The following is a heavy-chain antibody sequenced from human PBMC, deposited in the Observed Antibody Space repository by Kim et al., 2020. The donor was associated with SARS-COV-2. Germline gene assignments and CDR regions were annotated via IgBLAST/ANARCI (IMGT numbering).Heavy chain of an antibody. CDR2: IYYSGST. V-gene: IGHV4-59*01. Sequence: SETLSLTCTVSGGSISSYYWSWIRQPPGKGLEWIGYIYYSGSTNYNPSLKSRVTISVDTSKNQFSLKLSSVTAADTAVYYCARVGYYDSSGYYLYYFDYWGQGTLVTVSS. D-gene: IGHD3-22*01. CDR1: GGSISSYY. J-gene: IGHJ4*02. CDR3: ARVGYYDSSGYYLYYFDY.